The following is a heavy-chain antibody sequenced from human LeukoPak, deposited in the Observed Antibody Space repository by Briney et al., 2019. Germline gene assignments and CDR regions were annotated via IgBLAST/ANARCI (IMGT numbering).Heavy chain of an antibody. Sequence: SETLSLTCAVYGGSFSGYYWSWIRQPPGKGLEWIGEINHSGSTNYNPSLKSRVTISVGTSKNQFSLKLSSVTAADTAVYYCAREGFGELSYLDYWGQGTLVTVSS. J-gene: IGHJ4*02. V-gene: IGHV4-34*01. D-gene: IGHD3-10*01. CDR2: INHSGST. CDR1: GGSFSGYY. CDR3: AREGFGELSYLDY.